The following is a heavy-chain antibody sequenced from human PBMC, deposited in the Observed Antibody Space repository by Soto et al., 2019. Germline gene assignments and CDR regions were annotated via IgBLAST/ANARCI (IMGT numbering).Heavy chain of an antibody. CDR1: GFTFSNYF. J-gene: IGHJ5*02. D-gene: IGHD1-1*01. V-gene: IGHV3-74*01. CDR3: ARTYVPGIAGFDP. Sequence: GGSLRLSCAASGFTFSNYFMHWVRQAPGEGLVWVSRMSGDGKTISYADSVKGRFTISRDNAKNTLYLQMNSLRVEDTAVYYCARTYVPGIAGFDPWGQGTLVTVSP. CDR2: MSGDGKTI.